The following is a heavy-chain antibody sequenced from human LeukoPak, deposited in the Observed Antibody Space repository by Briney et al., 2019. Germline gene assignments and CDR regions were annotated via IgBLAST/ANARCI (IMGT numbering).Heavy chain of an antibody. V-gene: IGHV4-59*01. D-gene: IGHD3-22*01. CDR3: ARETYYYDSSGRDAFDI. CDR1: GGSISSYY. J-gene: IGHJ3*02. Sequence: SETLSLTCTVSGGSISSYYWSWIRQPPGKGLEWTGYIYYSGSTNYNPSLKSRVTISVDTSKNQFSLKLSSVTAADTAVYYCARETYYYDSSGRDAFDIWGQGTMVTVSS. CDR2: IYYSGST.